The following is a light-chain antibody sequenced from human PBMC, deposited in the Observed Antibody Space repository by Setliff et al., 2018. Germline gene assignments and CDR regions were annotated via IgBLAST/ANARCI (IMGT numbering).Light chain of an antibody. V-gene: IGLV2-14*03. CDR3: SSYGSSTLL. CDR2: DVS. Sequence: SVLTQPASVSGSPGQSITISCTGTSSDIGDSKYVSWYQQHPGKAPKLLIFDVSVRPSGVSSRFSGSKSGNTASLSISGLQAEDEAEYYCSSYGSSTLLFGGGTKVTVL. CDR1: SSDIGDSKY. J-gene: IGLJ2*01.